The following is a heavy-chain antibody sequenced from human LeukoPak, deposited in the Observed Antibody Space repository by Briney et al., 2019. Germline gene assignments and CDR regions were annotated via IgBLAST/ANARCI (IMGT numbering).Heavy chain of an antibody. J-gene: IGHJ6*03. Sequence: GGSLRLSCAASGFTFSSYWMHWVRQAPGKGLVWLSRISSDGYSISYANSVKGRFTISRDNSKNTLYLQMNSLRAEDTAVYYCAKGTSGSYPRHYYYYMDVWGKGTTVTVSS. V-gene: IGHV3-74*01. CDR2: ISSDGYSI. D-gene: IGHD1-26*01. CDR1: GFTFSSYW. CDR3: AKGTSGSYPRHYYYYMDV.